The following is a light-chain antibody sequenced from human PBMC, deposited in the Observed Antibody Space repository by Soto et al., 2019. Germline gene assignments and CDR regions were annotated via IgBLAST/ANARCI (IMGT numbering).Light chain of an antibody. J-gene: IGLJ1*01. Sequence: QSALTQVASVSGSPGQSITISCTGTSSDVGTFNLVSWYQQHPGKAPRLMIYEVIKRPSGVSNRFSGSKSGNTASLTISGRQAEDEADHYCCSYAGSSVYVFGTGTKLTAL. CDR1: SSDVGTFNL. CDR3: CSYAGSSVYV. CDR2: EVI. V-gene: IGLV2-23*02.